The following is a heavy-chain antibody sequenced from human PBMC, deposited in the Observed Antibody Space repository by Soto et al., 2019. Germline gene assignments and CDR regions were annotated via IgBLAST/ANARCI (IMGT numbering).Heavy chain of an antibody. J-gene: IGHJ6*03. CDR1: GFTFSSYA. D-gene: IGHD2-2*01. Sequence: PGGSLRLSCAASGFTFSSYAMNWVRQAPGKGLEWVSAISGGGGNTYYADSVKGRFTISRDNSKNTLYLQINSLRAGDTAVYYCAKVGVVPAAMGNFYHYYYMDVWGKGTTVTVSS. CDR2: ISGGGGNT. V-gene: IGHV3-23*01. CDR3: AKVGVVPAAMGNFYHYYYMDV.